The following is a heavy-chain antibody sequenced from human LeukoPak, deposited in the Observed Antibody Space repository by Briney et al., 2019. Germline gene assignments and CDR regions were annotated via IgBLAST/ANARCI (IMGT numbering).Heavy chain of an antibody. CDR2: IYYSGST. J-gene: IGHJ6*02. Sequence: SETLSLTCTVSGGSISSYYWSWIRQPPGKGLEWIGYIYYSGSTNYNPSLKSRVTISVDTSKNQFSLKLSSVTAADTAVYYCARDLMTTVTTGPLNGMDVWGQGTTVTVSS. CDR1: GGSISSYY. CDR3: ARDLMTTVTTGPLNGMDV. D-gene: IGHD4-17*01. V-gene: IGHV4-59*01.